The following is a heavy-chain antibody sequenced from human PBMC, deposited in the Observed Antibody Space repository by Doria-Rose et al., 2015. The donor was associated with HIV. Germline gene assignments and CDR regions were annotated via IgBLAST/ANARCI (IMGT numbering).Heavy chain of an antibody. Sequence: QVQLQEPGPGLVKPSETLSLTCTVSGGSVASGTPYWDWIRQTPGKGLEWIGTIYYSGITYYNPSLRGRVTISLHTSKNQYSLKLISVTAADAGVYYCAKRAVNWFDPWGQGTLVTVSS. CDR2: IYYSGIT. J-gene: IGHJ5*02. CDR3: AKRAVNWFDP. CDR1: GGSVASGTPY. V-gene: IGHV4-39*01.